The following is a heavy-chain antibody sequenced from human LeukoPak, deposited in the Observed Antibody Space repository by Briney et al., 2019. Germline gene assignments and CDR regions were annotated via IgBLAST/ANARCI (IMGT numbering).Heavy chain of an antibody. D-gene: IGHD3-10*01. V-gene: IGHV1-69*13. CDR1: GGTFSSYA. J-gene: IGHJ4*02. CDR2: IIPIFGTA. CDR3: AVSPGDPYYFDY. Sequence: EASVKVSCKASGGTFSSYAISWMRPAPGQGLEWMGGIIPIFGTANYAQKFQGRVTITADESTSTAYMELSSLRSEDTAVYYCAVSPGDPYYFDYWGQGTLVTVSS.